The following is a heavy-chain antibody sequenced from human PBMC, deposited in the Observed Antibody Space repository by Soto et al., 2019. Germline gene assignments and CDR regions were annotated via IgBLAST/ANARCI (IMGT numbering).Heavy chain of an antibody. CDR2: IIPILGIA. D-gene: IGHD4-17*01. J-gene: IGHJ6*03. V-gene: IGHV1-69*02. CDR1: GDTFSRHT. CDR3: ARVAEMGTVTKGYYYYMDV. Sequence: QVQLVQSGAEVKKPGSPVKVSCKASGDTFSRHTISWVRQAPGQGLEGMGRIIPILGIANYAQKFQGRVTITADKSTSTAYMDLSSLRSEDTAVYYCARVAEMGTVTKGYYYYMDVWGKGTTVTVSS.